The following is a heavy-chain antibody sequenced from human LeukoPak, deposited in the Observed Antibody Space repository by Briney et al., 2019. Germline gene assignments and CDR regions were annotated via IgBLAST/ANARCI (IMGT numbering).Heavy chain of an antibody. CDR1: GYHFPKSW. CDR3: ARPDYFASHD. CDR2: VYPDDSKT. J-gene: IGHJ4*02. D-gene: IGHD2/OR15-2a*01. V-gene: IGHV5-51*01. Sequence: GESLKISCKASGYHFPKSWIGWVRQMPGKGLEWMAIVYPDDSKTKYSPSFQGQVTLSAAKSNNPAYLQWSSLRASDIAMYYCARPDYFASHDWGQGTLVTVSS.